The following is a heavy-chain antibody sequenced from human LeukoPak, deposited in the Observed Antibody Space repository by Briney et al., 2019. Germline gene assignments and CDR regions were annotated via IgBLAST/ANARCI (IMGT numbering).Heavy chain of an antibody. CDR2: ISAYNGNT. Sequence: ASVKVSCKASGYTLTSYGISWVRQAPGQGLEWMGWISAYNGNTRYAQKLQGRVTMTTDSSTSTAYVELRSLRSDDTAVYYCARDGTVVVVAVFDYWGQGTLVTVSS. D-gene: IGHD2-15*01. CDR3: ARDGTVVVVAVFDY. V-gene: IGHV1-18*01. CDR1: GYTLTSYG. J-gene: IGHJ4*02.